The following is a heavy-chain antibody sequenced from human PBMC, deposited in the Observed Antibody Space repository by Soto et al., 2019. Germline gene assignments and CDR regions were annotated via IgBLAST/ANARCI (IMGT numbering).Heavy chain of an antibody. CDR2: IYSAGST. Sequence: PGGSLRLSCAASGFTVSSNYMSWVRQAPGKGLEWVSVIYSAGSTYYADSVKGRFTISRDNSKNTLYLQMNSLRAEDTAVYYCTRAWDSSGFLWSSYGMEVWGQGTTVTVSS. CDR1: GFTVSSNY. D-gene: IGHD6-19*01. CDR3: TRAWDSSGFLWSSYGMEV. J-gene: IGHJ6*02. V-gene: IGHV3-66*01.